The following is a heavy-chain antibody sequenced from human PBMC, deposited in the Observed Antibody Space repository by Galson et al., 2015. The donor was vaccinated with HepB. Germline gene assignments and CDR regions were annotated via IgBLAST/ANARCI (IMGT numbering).Heavy chain of an antibody. CDR1: GFTFSDYY. D-gene: IGHD3-3*01. CDR2: ISASTIYT. Sequence: SLRLSCAASGFTFSDYYMSWTRQAPGKGLEWLSYISASTIYTNYADSVKGRFTVSRDNAKNSLNLQMNTLRAEDTAVYYCAGPLRFLVPHDYWGQGTLVTVSS. J-gene: IGHJ4*02. CDR3: AGPLRFLVPHDY. V-gene: IGHV3-11*06.